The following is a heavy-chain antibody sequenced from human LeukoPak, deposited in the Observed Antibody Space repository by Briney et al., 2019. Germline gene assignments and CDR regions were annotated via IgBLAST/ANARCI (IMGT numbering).Heavy chain of an antibody. J-gene: IGHJ4*02. D-gene: IGHD3-9*01. CDR2: IKQDGSEK. CDR1: GFTFSSYW. CDR3: AKSAKLRYFDWLGFDY. Sequence: PGGSLRLSCAASGFTFSSYWMSWVRQAPGKGLEWVANIKQDGSEKYYVDSVKGRFTISRDNAKNSLYLQMNSLRAEDTAVYYCAKSAKLRYFDWLGFDYWGQGTLVTVSS. V-gene: IGHV3-7*01.